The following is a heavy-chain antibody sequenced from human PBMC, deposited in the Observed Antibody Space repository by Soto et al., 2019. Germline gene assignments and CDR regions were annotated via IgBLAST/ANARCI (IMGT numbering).Heavy chain of an antibody. CDR2: ISYDGSNK. J-gene: IGHJ4*02. CDR1: GFTFSIYA. CDR3: ARPVYSSGFDY. D-gene: IGHD6-19*01. V-gene: IGHV3-30-3*01. Sequence: GGSLRVSWAASGFTFSIYAMHWVRQAPGKGLEWVAVISYDGSNKYYADSVNGRFTISRDNSKNTLYLQMNSLRAEDTAVYYCARPVYSSGFDYWGQGTMVTVSS.